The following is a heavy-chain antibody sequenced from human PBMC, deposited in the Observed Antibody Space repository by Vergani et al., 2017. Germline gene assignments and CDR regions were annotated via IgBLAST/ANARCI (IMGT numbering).Heavy chain of an antibody. CDR1: GFTFSHNS. Sequence: VQMVESGGGLVKRGGSLRLSCVASGFTFSHNSMNWVRQAQGKGPEWVSSISGNNEVVYYKDSVKVRFTISRDNAKNSLDLDMSNLRAEDTAVYYCVRDVRVSRTWGEGTLVGVSS. D-gene: IGHD1-1*01. V-gene: IGHV3-21*01. J-gene: IGHJ3*01. CDR2: ISGNNEVV. CDR3: VRDVRVSRT.